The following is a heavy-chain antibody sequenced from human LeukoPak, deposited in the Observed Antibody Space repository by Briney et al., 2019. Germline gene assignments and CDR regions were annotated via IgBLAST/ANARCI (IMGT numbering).Heavy chain of an antibody. CDR1: GFTFSSCS. D-gene: IGHD5-18*01. J-gene: IGHJ4*02. CDR3: AKEGYSYGYCFDY. Sequence: GGSLRLSCAASGFTFSSCSMNWVRQAPGKGLEWVSSISSSSSYIYYADSVKGRFTISRDNAKNSLYLQMNSLRAEDTAVYYCAKEGYSYGYCFDYWGQGTLVTVSS. CDR2: ISSSSSYI. V-gene: IGHV3-21*01.